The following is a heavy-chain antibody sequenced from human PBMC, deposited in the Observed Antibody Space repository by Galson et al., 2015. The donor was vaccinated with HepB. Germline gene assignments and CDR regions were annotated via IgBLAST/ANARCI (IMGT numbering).Heavy chain of an antibody. CDR2: IKSKTDGGTT. J-gene: IGHJ2*01. CDR3: IRLGDYVWYFDL. D-gene: IGHD4-17*01. CDR1: GFTFSSYD. V-gene: IGHV3-15*07. Sequence: SLRLSCAASGFTFSSYDMHWVRQATGKGLEWVGRIKSKTDGGTTDYAAPVKGRFTISRDDSKNTLYLQMNSLKTEDTAVYYCIRLGDYVWYFDLWGRGTLVTVSS.